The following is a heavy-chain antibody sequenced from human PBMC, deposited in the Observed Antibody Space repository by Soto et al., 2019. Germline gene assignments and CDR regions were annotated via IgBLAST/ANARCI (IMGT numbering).Heavy chain of an antibody. D-gene: IGHD2-15*01. J-gene: IGHJ4*02. CDR3: ARSGGSLDY. CDR1: GGSISSYY. V-gene: IGHV4-59*01. Sequence: SETLSLTCTVFGGSISSYYWSWIRQPPGKGLEWIGYIYYSGSTNYNPSLKSRVTISVDTSKNQFSLKLNSVTAADTAVYYCARSGGSLDYWGKGTLVTVSS. CDR2: IYYSGST.